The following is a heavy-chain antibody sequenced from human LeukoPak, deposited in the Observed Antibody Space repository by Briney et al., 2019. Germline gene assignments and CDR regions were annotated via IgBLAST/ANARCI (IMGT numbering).Heavy chain of an antibody. CDR3: ARTPKGDYDILTGYYPTYYFDY. CDR2: IYHSGST. V-gene: IGHV4-38-2*01. Sequence: PSETLSLTCAVSGYSISSGYYWGWIRQPPGKGLEWIGSIYHSGSTYYNPSLKSRVTISVDTSKNQFSLKLSSVTAADTAVYYCARTPKGDYDILTGYYPTYYFDYWGQGTLVTVSS. CDR1: GYSISSGYY. D-gene: IGHD3-9*01. J-gene: IGHJ4*02.